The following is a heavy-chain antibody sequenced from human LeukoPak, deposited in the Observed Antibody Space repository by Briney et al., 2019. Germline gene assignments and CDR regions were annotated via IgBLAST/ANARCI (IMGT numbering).Heavy chain of an antibody. J-gene: IGHJ4*02. CDR2: ISGSGGTT. CDR1: GFTFSSYA. D-gene: IGHD6-19*01. CDR3: AKRDSSGSLPRLFDY. V-gene: IGHV3-23*01. Sequence: GGSLRLSCAASGFTFSSYAMSWVRQAPGKGLEWVSYISGSGGTTSYTDSVKGRVTISRDNSKNTLYLQMNSLRAEDTAVYYCAKRDSSGSLPRLFDYWGQGTLVTVSP.